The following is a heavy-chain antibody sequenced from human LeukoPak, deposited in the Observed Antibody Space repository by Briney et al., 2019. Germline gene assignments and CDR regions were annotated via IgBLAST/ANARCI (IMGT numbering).Heavy chain of an antibody. J-gene: IGHJ5*02. CDR3: VRAGWSGYYSWFDP. D-gene: IGHD3-3*01. CDR1: GGSISSSSYY. Sequence: SETLSLTCTVSGGSISSSSYYWSWIRQPPGKGLEWIGYIYHSGSTYYNPSLKSRVTISVDRSKNQFSLKLSSVTAADTAVYYCVRAGWSGYYSWFDPWGQGTLVTVSS. V-gene: IGHV4-30-2*01. CDR2: IYHSGST.